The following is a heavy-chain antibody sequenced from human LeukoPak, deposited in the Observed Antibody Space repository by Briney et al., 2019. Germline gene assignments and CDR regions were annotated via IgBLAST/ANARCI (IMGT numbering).Heavy chain of an antibody. CDR2: VYPGDSRT. D-gene: IGHD7-27*01. CDR1: GYSFNTYW. CDR3: ARLSGGSWANSEYFPD. J-gene: IGHJ1*01. Sequence: GESLTISCKASGYSFNTYWIGWVRQKPGKGLEWMAIVYPGDSRTRYSPSFEGHFTISADKTVTTAYLQRSSLEASDTAVYYCARLSGGSWANSEYFPDWGQGTLVIVSS. V-gene: IGHV5-51*01.